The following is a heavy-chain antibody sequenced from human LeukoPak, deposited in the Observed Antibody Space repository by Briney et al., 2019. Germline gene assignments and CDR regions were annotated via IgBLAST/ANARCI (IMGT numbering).Heavy chain of an antibody. CDR3: ARGGEWNYAFDI. Sequence: ASVKVSCKASGYTFTSYDINWVRQATGQGLEWMGWMNPNSGNTGYVQKFQGRVTITRNTSISTAYMELSSLRSEDTAVYYCARGGEWNYAFDIWGQGTMVTVSS. CDR2: MNPNSGNT. J-gene: IGHJ3*02. CDR1: GYTFTSYD. D-gene: IGHD3-3*01. V-gene: IGHV1-8*03.